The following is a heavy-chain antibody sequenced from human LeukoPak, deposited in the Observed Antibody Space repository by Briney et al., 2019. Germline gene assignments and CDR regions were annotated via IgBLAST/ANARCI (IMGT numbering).Heavy chain of an antibody. CDR3: AKDGGAAGTFDY. Sequence: DPGGSLRLSCGASGFIFSSYAMQWVRQAPGRGLEWVAVISSDGNSNFYSYSVRGRFTISRDNSKNTVYLQMNTLKGEDTAVYYCAKDGGAAGTFDYWGQGTLVTVSS. J-gene: IGHJ4*02. CDR1: GFIFSSYA. V-gene: IGHV3-30*18. CDR2: ISSDGNSN. D-gene: IGHD6-13*01.